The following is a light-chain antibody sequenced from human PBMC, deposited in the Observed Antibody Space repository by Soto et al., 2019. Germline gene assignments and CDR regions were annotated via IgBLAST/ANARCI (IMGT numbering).Light chain of an antibody. CDR3: QQYNSYSLT. CDR2: KAS. V-gene: IGKV1-5*03. CDR1: QSISSW. Sequence: DIQMTQSPSTLSASVGDRVTITCRASQSISSWLAWYQQKPRNAPRLLIYKASSLESGVPSRFTGSESGTEFTLTISSLQPDDFATYYCQQYNSYSLTFGQGSKVEIK. J-gene: IGKJ1*01.